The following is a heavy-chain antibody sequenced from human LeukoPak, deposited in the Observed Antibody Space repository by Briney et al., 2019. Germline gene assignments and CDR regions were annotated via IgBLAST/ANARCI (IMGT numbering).Heavy chain of an antibody. CDR3: TKEGASLGSGYFDC. CDR2: IGGSGDHT. CDR1: GFTFSSYA. D-gene: IGHD3-10*01. V-gene: IGHV3-23*01. Sequence: GGSLRXSCAASGFTFSSYAMHWVRQAPGKGLEWVAAIGGSGDHTFYADSVKGRFTISRDNSKNTLYLQMNSLRVEDAALYYCTKEGASLGSGYFDCWGQGTRVTVSS. J-gene: IGHJ4*02.